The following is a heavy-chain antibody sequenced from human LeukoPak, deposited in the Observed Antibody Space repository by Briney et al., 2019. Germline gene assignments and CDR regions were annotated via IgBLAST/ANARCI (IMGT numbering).Heavy chain of an antibody. CDR1: GFTFSSYS. V-gene: IGHV3-21*01. Sequence: PGGSLRLSCAASGFTFSSYSMNWVRQAPGKVLGWVSSISSSSSYIYYADSVKGRFTISRDNAKNSLYLQMNSLRAEDTAVYYCARDLSSNSFDYWGQGTLVTVSS. D-gene: IGHD6-13*01. CDR2: ISSSSSYI. CDR3: ARDLSSNSFDY. J-gene: IGHJ4*02.